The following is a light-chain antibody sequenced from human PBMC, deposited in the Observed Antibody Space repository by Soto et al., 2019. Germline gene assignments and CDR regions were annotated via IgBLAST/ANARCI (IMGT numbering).Light chain of an antibody. Sequence: QSALTQPASVSGSPGQSITTSCTGTSSDVGSYKFVSWYQHHPGKAPKPMIYEGSKRPSGVSYRFSGSKSGNTASLTISGLQAEDEADYYCCSYAGSSTLVFGGGTKVTVL. J-gene: IGLJ2*01. V-gene: IGLV2-23*01. CDR3: CSYAGSSTLV. CDR1: SSDVGSYKF. CDR2: EGS.